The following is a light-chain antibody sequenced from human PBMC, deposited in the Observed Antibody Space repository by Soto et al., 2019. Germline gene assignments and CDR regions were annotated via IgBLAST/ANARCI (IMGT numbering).Light chain of an antibody. V-gene: IGKV1-9*01. J-gene: IGKJ5*01. CDR3: QQLNSYPIT. CDR1: QGISSY. CDR2: AAS. Sequence: DIQLTQSPSFVSASVGDRVTVTCRASQGISSYLAWYQQKPGKAPTLLLYAASTLQSGVPSRFSGSGSGTEFTLTLSSLQPEDFATYYCQQLNSYPITFGQGTRLEI.